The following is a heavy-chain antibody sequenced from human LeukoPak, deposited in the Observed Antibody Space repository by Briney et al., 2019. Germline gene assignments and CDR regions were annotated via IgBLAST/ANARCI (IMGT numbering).Heavy chain of an antibody. CDR1: GGSISSGDYY. J-gene: IGHJ5*02. CDR2: IYYSGST. Sequence: SETLSLTCTVSGGSISSGDYYWSWIRQPPGKGLEWIGYIYYSGSTYYNPSLKSRVIISVDTSKIQFSLKLSSVTAADTAVYYCARAPVTTYNWFDPWGQGTLVTVSS. CDR3: ARAPVTTYNWFDP. V-gene: IGHV4-30-4*01. D-gene: IGHD4-17*01.